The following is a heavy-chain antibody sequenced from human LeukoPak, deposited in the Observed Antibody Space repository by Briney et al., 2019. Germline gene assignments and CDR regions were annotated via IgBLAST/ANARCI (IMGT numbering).Heavy chain of an antibody. J-gene: IGHJ4*02. D-gene: IGHD3-22*01. V-gene: IGHV3-30-3*01. CDR3: AKVSMHYYDSSGYYSPPEN. CDR1: GFTFSSYA. CDR2: ISYDGSNK. Sequence: QSGGSLRLSCAASGFTFSSYAMHWVRQAPGKGLEWVAVISYDGSNKYYADSVKGRFTISRDNSKNTLYLQMNSLRAEDTAVYYCAKVSMHYYDSSGYYSPPENWGQGTLVTVSS.